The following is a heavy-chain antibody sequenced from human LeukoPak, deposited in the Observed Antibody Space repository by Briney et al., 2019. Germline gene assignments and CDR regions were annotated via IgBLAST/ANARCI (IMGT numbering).Heavy chain of an antibody. CDR3: APFPHDYGDIDY. J-gene: IGHJ4*02. D-gene: IGHD4-17*01. V-gene: IGHV4-39*01. Sequence: SETLSLTCTVSGGSISSSGYYWGWIRQPPGKGLEWIGSIYFSGSTYYNPYLRSRVTISVDTSKNQFSLKVSSVTAADTAVYYCAPFPHDYGDIDYWGQGALVTVSS. CDR2: IYFSGST. CDR1: GGSISSSGYY.